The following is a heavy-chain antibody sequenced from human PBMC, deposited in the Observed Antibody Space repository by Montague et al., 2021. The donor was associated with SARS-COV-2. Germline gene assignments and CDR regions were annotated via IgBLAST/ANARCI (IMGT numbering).Heavy chain of an antibody. CDR3: AKDMWDLYYFDY. CDR1: GFIFSSFA. J-gene: IGHJ4*02. V-gene: IGHV3-23*01. D-gene: IGHD1-26*01. Sequence: SLRLSYAASGFIFSSFAMSWVRQAPGKGLEWVSAVRSSGGSPNYADSVKGRFTIYRDNSNNMLYLQMNGLRAEDTAVYYCAKDMWDLYYFDYWGQGTLVTVSS. CDR2: VRSSGGSP.